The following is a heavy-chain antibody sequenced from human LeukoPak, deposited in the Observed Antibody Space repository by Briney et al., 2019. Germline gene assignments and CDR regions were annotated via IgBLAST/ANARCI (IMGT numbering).Heavy chain of an antibody. J-gene: IGHJ4*02. D-gene: IGHD3-22*01. CDR1: GYTFTGYY. CDR3: ARDFQSRGYHTGTGFVD. Sequence: ASVKVSCKASGYTFTGYYMHWVRQAPGQGLEWMGWINPNSGGTNYAQKFQGRVTMTRDTSISTAYMELSRLRSDDTAVYYCARDFQSRGYHTGTGFVDWGQGTLVTVPS. V-gene: IGHV1-2*02. CDR2: INPNSGGT.